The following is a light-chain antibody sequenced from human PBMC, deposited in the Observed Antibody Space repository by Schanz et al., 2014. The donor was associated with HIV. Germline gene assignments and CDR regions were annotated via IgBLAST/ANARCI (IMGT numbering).Light chain of an antibody. Sequence: EIVMTQSPVTLSVSPGERATLSCRASQSVSTNLAWYQQKPGQAPRLLIYGASTRATGIPARFSGGGSGTEFTLTISSLQSEDFAVYYCQQYNSWPLTFGGRTKVEVK. CDR3: QQYNSWPLT. V-gene: IGKV3-15*01. J-gene: IGKJ4*01. CDR1: QSVSTN. CDR2: GAS.